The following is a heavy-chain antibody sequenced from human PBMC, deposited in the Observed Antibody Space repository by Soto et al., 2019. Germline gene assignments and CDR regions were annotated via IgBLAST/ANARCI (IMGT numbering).Heavy chain of an antibody. J-gene: IGHJ5*02. CDR2: IYYSGST. V-gene: IGHV4-39*01. Sequence: SETLSLTCSVSGGSINSSSYFWGWVRQPPGKGLEWIGSIYYSGSTYYNPSLRSRVTISVDTSKDQFSLKLSSVTAADTAVFYCARHYSSGSRNWFDPWGQGTLVTVSS. CDR3: ARHYSSGSRNWFDP. D-gene: IGHD6-19*01. CDR1: GGSINSSSYF.